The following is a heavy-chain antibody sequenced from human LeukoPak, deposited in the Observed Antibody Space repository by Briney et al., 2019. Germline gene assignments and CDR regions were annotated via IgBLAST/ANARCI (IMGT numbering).Heavy chain of an antibody. CDR3: AKGAHIVGATRFDY. Sequence: GESLKISCAASGFTFSSYAMSWVRQAPGKGLEWVSAISGSGGSTYYADSVKGRFTISRDNSKNTLYLQMNSLRAEDTAVYYCAKGAHIVGATRFDYWGQGTLVTVSS. V-gene: IGHV3-23*01. CDR2: ISGSGGST. CDR1: GFTFSSYA. D-gene: IGHD1-26*01. J-gene: IGHJ4*02.